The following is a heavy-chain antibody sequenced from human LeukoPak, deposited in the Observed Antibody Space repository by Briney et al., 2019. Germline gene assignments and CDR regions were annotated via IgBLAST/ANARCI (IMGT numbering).Heavy chain of an antibody. CDR1: GGSVSSGTHY. V-gene: IGHV4-61*01. Sequence: TSETLSLTCTVSGGSVSSGTHYWSWIRQPPGKGLEWIGYIYYTGSTNYNPSLKSRVSMSIDTSKNQFSLKLTSVTAAGTAVYYDYWGQGTLVTVSS. CDR3: Y. J-gene: IGHJ4*02. CDR2: IYYTGST.